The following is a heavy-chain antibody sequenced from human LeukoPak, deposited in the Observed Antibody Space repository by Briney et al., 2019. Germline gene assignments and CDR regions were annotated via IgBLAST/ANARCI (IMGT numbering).Heavy chain of an antibody. V-gene: IGHV4-59*12. CDR3: ARGRRYYYGSGSYYNLYGMDV. J-gene: IGHJ6*02. CDR1: GGSISSYY. Sequence: SETLSLTCTVSGGSISSYYWSWIRQPPGKGLEWIGYIYYSGSTNYNPSLKSRVTISVDTSKNQFSLKLSSVTAADTAVYYCARGRRYYYGSGSYYNLYGMDVWGQGTTVTVSS. CDR2: IYYSGST. D-gene: IGHD3-10*01.